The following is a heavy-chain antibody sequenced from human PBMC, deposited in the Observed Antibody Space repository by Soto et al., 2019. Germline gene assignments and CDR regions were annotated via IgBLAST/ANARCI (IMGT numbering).Heavy chain of an antibody. CDR2: IDPSGTT. D-gene: IGHD4-4*01. Sequence: QVQLQESGPGLVKPSGTLSLTCAVSGGSINSSDWWSGVRHTPGKGLEWIGEIDPSGTTNYNPSQKSPVTISIDNSKKKYALTLSFVTAAAAAVYYCRSSTSKSGLYWYFDLWGRGTLVTVSS. CDR1: GGSINSSDW. V-gene: IGHV4-4*02. CDR3: RSSTSKSGLYWYFDL. J-gene: IGHJ2*01.